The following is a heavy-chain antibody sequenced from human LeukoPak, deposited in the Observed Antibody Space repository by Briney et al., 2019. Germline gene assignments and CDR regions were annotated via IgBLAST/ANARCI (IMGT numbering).Heavy chain of an antibody. Sequence: SETLSLTCTVSGGSITSYFWSWIRQPPGRRLEWIGYIYHSGTTNYNPSLKSRVTISADTSKNHFSLRLTSVTAADTAAYYCAQKAPFSPTYSQQWGQGTLVTVSS. V-gene: IGHV4-59*01. D-gene: IGHD2/OR15-2a*01. CDR1: GGSITSYF. CDR3: AQKAPFSPTYSQQ. CDR2: IYHSGTT. J-gene: IGHJ1*01.